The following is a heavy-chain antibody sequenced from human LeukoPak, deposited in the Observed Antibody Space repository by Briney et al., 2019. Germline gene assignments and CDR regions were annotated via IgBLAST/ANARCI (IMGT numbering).Heavy chain of an antibody. CDR3: AKDAQRGFDYSNSLES. D-gene: IGHD4-11*01. J-gene: IGHJ5*01. Sequence: GGSLILSCAASGFTYSHYGMHWVRQAPGKGLEWVAVIWSDGTQEYYGDAVKGRFTISRDNSMKTLFLQMNSLRGGDTAVYYCAKDAQRGFDYSNSLESWGQGTLVTVSS. V-gene: IGHV3-33*06. CDR1: GFTYSHYG. CDR2: IWSDGTQE.